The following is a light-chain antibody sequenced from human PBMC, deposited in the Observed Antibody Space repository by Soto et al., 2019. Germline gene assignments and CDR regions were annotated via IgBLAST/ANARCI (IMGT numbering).Light chain of an antibody. CDR1: QSVSSSY. Sequence: IVFTHSXVSLXFXXXXXXTXXXXASQSVSSSYLAWYQQKPGQAPRLLIYGASSRATGIPDRFSGSGSGTDFTLTISRLEPEHFAVYYCQQYGSSPRTLGQGTKVDIK. CDR3: QQYGSSPRT. J-gene: IGKJ1*01. CDR2: GAS. V-gene: IGKV3-20*01.